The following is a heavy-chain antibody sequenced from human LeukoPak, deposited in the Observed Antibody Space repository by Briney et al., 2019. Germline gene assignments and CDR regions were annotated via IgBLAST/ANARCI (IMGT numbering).Heavy chain of an antibody. CDR2: IIPIFGTA. Sequence: SVKVSCKASGGTFSSYAISWVRQAPGQGLEWMGGIIPIFGTANYAQKFQGRVTIAADESTSTAYMELSSLRSEDTAVYYCARGVDDILTGYYGGGMDVWGKGTTVTVSS. D-gene: IGHD3-9*01. CDR3: ARGVDDILTGYYGGGMDV. V-gene: IGHV1-69*13. J-gene: IGHJ6*04. CDR1: GGTFSSYA.